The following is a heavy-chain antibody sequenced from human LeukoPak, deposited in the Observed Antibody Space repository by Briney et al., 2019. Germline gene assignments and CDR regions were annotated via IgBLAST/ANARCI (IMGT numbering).Heavy chain of an antibody. CDR2: IIPIFGTA. D-gene: IGHD3-10*01. J-gene: IGHJ4*02. CDR1: GGTFSSYA. Sequence: ASVKVSCKASGGTFSSYAISWVRQAPGQGLEWMGGIIPIFGTANYAQKFQGRVTITADESTSTAYMELSSLRSEDTAVYYCARDNDYYGSGSYCYWGQGTLVTVSS. V-gene: IGHV1-69*13. CDR3: ARDNDYYGSGSYCY.